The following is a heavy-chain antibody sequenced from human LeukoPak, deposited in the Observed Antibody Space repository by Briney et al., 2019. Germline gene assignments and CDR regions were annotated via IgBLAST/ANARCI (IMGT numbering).Heavy chain of an antibody. V-gene: IGHV3-66*01. CDR2: IYSGGST. CDR3: ARDYYDSSGYYLEYYYYMDV. Sequence: GGSLRLSCAASEFSVGSNYMTWVRQAPGKGLEWVSLIYSGGSTYYADSVKGRFTISRDNSKNTLYLQMNSLRAEDTAVYYCARDYYDSSGYYLEYYYYMDVWGKGTTVTISS. CDR1: EFSVGSNY. J-gene: IGHJ6*03. D-gene: IGHD3-22*01.